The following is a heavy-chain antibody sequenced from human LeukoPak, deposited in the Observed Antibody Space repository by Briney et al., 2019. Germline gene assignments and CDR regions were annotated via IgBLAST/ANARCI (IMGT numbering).Heavy chain of an antibody. CDR2: IRPDGRET. CDR1: GFTFTNHW. Sequence: GGSLRLSCAASGFTFTNHWMHWVRQAPGKGLVWVSRIRPDGRETNHADSVKGRFTISRDNAKNTLYLQMNNLGVEDTAVYFCARDPSVNNAIGYNWFDHWGQGALVTVSS. J-gene: IGHJ5*02. CDR3: ARDPSVNNAIGYNWFDH. D-gene: IGHD2/OR15-2a*01. V-gene: IGHV3-74*01.